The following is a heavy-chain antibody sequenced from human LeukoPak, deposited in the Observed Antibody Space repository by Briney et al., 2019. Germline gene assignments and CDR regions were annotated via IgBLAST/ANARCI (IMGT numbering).Heavy chain of an antibody. J-gene: IGHJ3*02. Sequence: PGGSLRLSCDASGFIFNNYWIGWVRQAPGEGLEWVANIKQDGSEKHYVDSVKGRFTISRDNAKNSLYLQMNSLRAEDTAVYYCARDGVRWELPSAFDIWGQGTMVTVSS. D-gene: IGHD1-26*01. CDR1: GFIFNNYW. V-gene: IGHV3-7*01. CDR2: IKQDGSEK. CDR3: ARDGVRWELPSAFDI.